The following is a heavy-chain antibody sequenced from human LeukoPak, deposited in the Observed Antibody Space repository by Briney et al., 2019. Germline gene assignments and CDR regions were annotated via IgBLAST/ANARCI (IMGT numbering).Heavy chain of an antibody. Sequence: GGSLRLPCAASGFTFSSYAMSWVRQAPGKGLEWVSAISGSGGSTYYADSVKGRFTISRDNSKNTLYLQMNSLRAEDTAVYYCAKTRMEMASLGWFDPWGQGTLVTVSS. V-gene: IGHV3-23*01. CDR3: AKTRMEMASLGWFDP. D-gene: IGHD5-24*01. J-gene: IGHJ5*02. CDR2: ISGSGGST. CDR1: GFTFSSYA.